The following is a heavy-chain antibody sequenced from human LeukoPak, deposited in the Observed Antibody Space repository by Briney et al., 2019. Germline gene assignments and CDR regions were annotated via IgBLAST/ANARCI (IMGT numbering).Heavy chain of an antibody. CDR2: IYSGGST. CDR1: GFTVSSNY. V-gene: IGHV3-53*01. CDR3: AREVVAATTWFDP. J-gene: IGHJ5*02. D-gene: IGHD2-15*01. Sequence: GGSLRLSCAASGFTVSSNYMSWVRQAPGKGLEWVSVIYSGGSTYYADSVKGRFTISRDNSKNTLYLQMNSLRAEDTAVYYCAREVVAATTWFDPWGQGTLVTASS.